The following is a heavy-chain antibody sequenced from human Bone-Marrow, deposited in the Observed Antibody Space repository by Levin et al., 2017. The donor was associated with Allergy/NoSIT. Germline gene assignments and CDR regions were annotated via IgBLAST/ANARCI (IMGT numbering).Heavy chain of an antibody. D-gene: IGHD2-8*01. CDR2: MYHRGSA. V-gene: IGHV4-59*02. CDR3: ARRRALDGSTNPLDI. J-gene: IGHJ3*02. Sequence: PSETLSLTCTVSGDSVTSYYWSWIRQPPGKGLEWIGYMYHRGSAKYNPSLKSRVTISVDTSKNQFSLWLSSVTAGDTAVYYCARRRALDGSTNPLDIWGQGTMVIVSS. CDR1: GDSVTSYY.